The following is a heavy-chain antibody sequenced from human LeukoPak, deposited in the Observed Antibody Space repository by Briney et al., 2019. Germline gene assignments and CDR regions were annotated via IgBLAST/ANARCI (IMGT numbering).Heavy chain of an antibody. J-gene: IGHJ5*02. V-gene: IGHV4-34*01. CDR1: GGSFSGYY. D-gene: IGHD3-3*01. CDR3: ARGGYDFWSGYYLSRGPTLNWFDP. Sequence: SETLSLTCAVYGGSFSGYYWSWIRQPPGKGLEWIGEINHSGSTNYNPSLKSRVTISVDTSKNQFSLKLSSVTAADTAVYYCARGGYDFWSGYYLSRGPTLNWFDPWGQGTLVTVSS. CDR2: INHSGST.